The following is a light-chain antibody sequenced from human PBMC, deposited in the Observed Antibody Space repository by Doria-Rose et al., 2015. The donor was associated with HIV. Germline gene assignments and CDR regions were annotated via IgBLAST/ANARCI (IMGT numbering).Light chain of an antibody. CDR2: DGS. J-gene: IGKJ1*01. CDR3: HQYGTSWT. V-gene: IGKV3-20*01. CDR1: QSFSSTY. Sequence: EIVMTQSPGTLSLSPGERATPSCRASQSFSSTYLAWYQQKPGLAPSLLIYDGSTRATGIPDRFSASGSGTDFTLTINRLEPEDFALYYCHQYGTSWTFGQGTKVEI.